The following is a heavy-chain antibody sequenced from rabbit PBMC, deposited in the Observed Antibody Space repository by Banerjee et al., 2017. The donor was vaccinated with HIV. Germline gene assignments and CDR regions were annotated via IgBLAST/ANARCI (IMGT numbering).Heavy chain of an antibody. Sequence: EESGGGLVKPGGTLTLTCKASGFSLFYYWMCWVRQAPGKGLDLIGCIYAGDGSTDYTNWVNGRFTISKTSSTVDLKMTSLTAADTATYFCARDLAGVIGWNFNLWGPGTLVTVS. CDR3: ARDLAGVIGWNFNL. J-gene: IGHJ4*01. CDR1: GFSLFYYW. D-gene: IGHD4-1*01. CDR2: IYAGDGST. V-gene: IGHV1S42*01.